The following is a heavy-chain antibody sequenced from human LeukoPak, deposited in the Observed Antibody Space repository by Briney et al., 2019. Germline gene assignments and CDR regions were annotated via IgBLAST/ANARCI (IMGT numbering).Heavy chain of an antibody. CDR1: GGTFSSYA. D-gene: IGHD5-24*01. J-gene: IGHJ3*01. V-gene: IGHV1-69*13. CDR3: ATERGLQY. CDR2: IIPIFGTA. Sequence: SVKVSCKASGGTFSSYAISWVRQAPGQGLEWMGGIIPIFGTANYAQKFQGRVTITADESTSTAYLELRSLTSEDTAVYFCATERGLQYWGQGTMVTVSS.